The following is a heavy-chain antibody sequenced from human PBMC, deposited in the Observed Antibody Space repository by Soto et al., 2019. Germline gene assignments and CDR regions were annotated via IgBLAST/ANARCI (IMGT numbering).Heavy chain of an antibody. V-gene: IGHV3-30-3*01. CDR3: ARGGFSPFGSAFDY. D-gene: IGHD2-15*01. J-gene: IGHJ4*02. CDR1: GFTFSSYA. Sequence: PGGSLRLSCAASGFTFSSYAMHWVRQAPGKGLEWVAVISYDGSNKYYADSVKGRFTISRDNSKNTLYLQMNSLRAEDTAVYYCARGGFSPFGSAFDYWGQGTLVTVSS. CDR2: ISYDGSNK.